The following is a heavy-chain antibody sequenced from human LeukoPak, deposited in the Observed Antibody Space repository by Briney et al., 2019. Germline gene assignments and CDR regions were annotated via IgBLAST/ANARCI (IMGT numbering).Heavy chain of an antibody. CDR2: VSASGHYT. J-gene: IGHJ6*03. D-gene: IGHD3-16*01. Sequence: GGSLRLSCEGSGFTFSNSAMGWVRQAPGKGLEWVSGVSASGHYTYYADSAKGRFTISRDNSKNTLCLQMNSLRAEDTALYYCAKDGSWGDYYFYFYIDVWGKGTTVTVSS. V-gene: IGHV3-23*01. CDR1: GFTFSNSA. CDR3: AKDGSWGDYYFYFYIDV.